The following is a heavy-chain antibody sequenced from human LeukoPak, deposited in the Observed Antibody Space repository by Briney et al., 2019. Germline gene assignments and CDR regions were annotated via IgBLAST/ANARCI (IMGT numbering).Heavy chain of an antibody. CDR2: INWNGGST. Sequence: PGGSLRLSCLPSGFTFSNYAMTWVRQAPGKGLEWVSGINWNGGSTGYADSVKGRFTISRDNAKNSLYLQMNSLRAEDTALYYCARADEGYCSGGSCYSDAFDIWGQGTMVTVSS. CDR1: GFTFSNYA. CDR3: ARADEGYCSGGSCYSDAFDI. D-gene: IGHD2-15*01. J-gene: IGHJ3*02. V-gene: IGHV3-20*04.